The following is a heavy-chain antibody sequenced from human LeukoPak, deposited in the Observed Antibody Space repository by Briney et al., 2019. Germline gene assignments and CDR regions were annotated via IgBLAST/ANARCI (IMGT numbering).Heavy chain of an antibody. CDR2: ISGSGGST. V-gene: IGHV3-23*01. CDR1: GFTFSSYA. J-gene: IGHJ4*02. D-gene: IGHD3-22*01. CDR3: AKVRNYYDSSGYYPYY. Sequence: GRSLRLSCAASGFTFSSYAMSWVRQAPGKGLEWVSAISGSGGSTYYADSVKGRFTISRDNSKNTLYLQMNSLRAEDTAVYYCAKVRNYYDSSGYYPYYWGQGTLVTVSS.